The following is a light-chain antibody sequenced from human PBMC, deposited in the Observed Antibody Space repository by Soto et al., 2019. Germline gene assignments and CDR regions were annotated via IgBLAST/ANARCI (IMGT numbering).Light chain of an antibody. V-gene: IGKV3-20*01. CDR2: GAS. CDR1: QSVSSSY. J-gene: IGKJ2*01. CDR3: PELCRSGYT. Sequence: EIVLTQSPGTLSLSPGERATLSCRASQSVSSSYLAWYQQKPGQAPRLLIYGASSRATGIPDRFSGSGSGTTFTLTNSRTEPEEFSGFSWPELCRSGYTFGQGTKLEIK.